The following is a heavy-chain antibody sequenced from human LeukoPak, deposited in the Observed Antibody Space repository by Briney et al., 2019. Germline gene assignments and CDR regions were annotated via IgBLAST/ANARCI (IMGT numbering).Heavy chain of an antibody. J-gene: IGHJ4*02. CDR3: ARGEEYGSSSDDY. CDR1: GDSISSGSYY. D-gene: IGHD6-6*01. Sequence: SETLSLTCTVSGDSISSGSYYWSWIRQPAGKGLEWIGRIYISGSTNYNPSLKSRVTISVDTSKNQFSLKLSSVTAADTAVYYCARGEEYGSSSDDYWGQGTLVIVSS. V-gene: IGHV4-61*02. CDR2: IYISGST.